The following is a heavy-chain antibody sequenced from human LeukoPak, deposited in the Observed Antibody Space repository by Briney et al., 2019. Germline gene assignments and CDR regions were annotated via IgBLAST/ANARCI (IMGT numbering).Heavy chain of an antibody. V-gene: IGHV4-61*02. J-gene: IGHJ4*02. CDR3: ARSNWNLFDY. CDR2: IYTSGST. Sequence: SQTLSLTCTVSGGSISSGSYYWSWIRQPAGKGLEWIGRIYTSGSTNYNPSLKSRVTISVDTSKNQFSLKLTSVTAADTAVYYCARSNWNLFDYWGQGTLVTVSS. CDR1: GGSISSGSYY. D-gene: IGHD1-1*01.